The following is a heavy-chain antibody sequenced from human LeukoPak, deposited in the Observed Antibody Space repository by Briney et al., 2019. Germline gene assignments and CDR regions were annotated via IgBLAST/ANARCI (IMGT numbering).Heavy chain of an antibody. V-gene: IGHV3-23*01. CDR2: ISGSGGST. CDR3: AELGITMIGGV. D-gene: IGHD3-10*02. J-gene: IGHJ6*04. CDR1: GFAFSSYA. Sequence: PGGSLRLSCAASGFAFSSYAMNWVRQAPGKGLQWVSAISGSGGSTYYADSVKGRFTISRDNAKNSLYLQMNSLRAEDTAVYYCAELGITMIGGVWGKGTTVTISS.